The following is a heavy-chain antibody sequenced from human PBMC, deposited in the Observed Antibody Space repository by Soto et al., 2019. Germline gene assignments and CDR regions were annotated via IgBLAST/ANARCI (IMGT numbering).Heavy chain of an antibody. J-gene: IGHJ4*02. CDR1: GYTFTSYG. V-gene: IGHV1-18*01. Sequence: QVHLVQSGAEVKKPGASVKVSCKGSGYTFTSYGITWVRQAPGQGLEWMGWISAHNGNTDYAQRLQGRVTVTRDTSTSTAYIERRSLRSDDTAVSYCARGRYGDYWGQGALVTVSS. CDR2: ISAHNGNT. D-gene: IGHD1-1*01. CDR3: ARGRYGDY.